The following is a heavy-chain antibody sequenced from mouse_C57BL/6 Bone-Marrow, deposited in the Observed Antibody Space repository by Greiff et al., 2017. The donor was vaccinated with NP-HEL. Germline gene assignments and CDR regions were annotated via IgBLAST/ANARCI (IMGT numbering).Heavy chain of an antibody. D-gene: IGHD1-1*01. V-gene: IGHV5-6*02. CDR3: ARRGYGSSYGFAY. Sequence: EVKLVESGGDLVKPGGSLKLSCAASGFTFSSYGMSWVRQTPDKRLEWVATISSGGSYTSYPDSVKGRFTISRDNAKNTLYLQMSSLKAEDTAMYYCARRGYGSSYGFAYWGQGTLVTVSA. J-gene: IGHJ3*01. CDR2: ISSGGSYT. CDR1: GFTFSSYG.